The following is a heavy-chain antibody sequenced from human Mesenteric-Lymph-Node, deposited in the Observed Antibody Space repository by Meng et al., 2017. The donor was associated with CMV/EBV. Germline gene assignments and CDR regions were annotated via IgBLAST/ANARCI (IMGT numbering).Heavy chain of an antibody. CDR2: IRYDGSNK. J-gene: IGHJ6*02. CDR3: AKFLAPGGMDV. V-gene: IGHV3-30*02. CDR1: GFTFNRYD. D-gene: IGHD2-2*01. Sequence: GESLKISCAASGFTFNRYDMYWVRQAPGKGLEWVAVIRYDGSNKDYADSLKGRFTISRDSSKNTLYLQMNSLREEDTAVYYCAKFLAPGGMDVWGQGTTVTVSS.